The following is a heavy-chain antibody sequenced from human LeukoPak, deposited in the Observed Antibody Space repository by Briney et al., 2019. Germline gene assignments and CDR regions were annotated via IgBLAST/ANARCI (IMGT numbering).Heavy chain of an antibody. V-gene: IGHV1-18*01. Sequence: ASVKVSCKASGYTFTSYGISWVRQAPGQGLEWMGWISAYNGNTNYAQKLQGRVTMTTDTSTSTAYMELRSLRSDDTAVYYCARRVRGVTYYYYYMDVWGKGTTVTVSS. CDR1: GYTFTSYG. D-gene: IGHD3-10*01. CDR3: ARRVRGVTYYYYYMDV. J-gene: IGHJ6*03. CDR2: ISAYNGNT.